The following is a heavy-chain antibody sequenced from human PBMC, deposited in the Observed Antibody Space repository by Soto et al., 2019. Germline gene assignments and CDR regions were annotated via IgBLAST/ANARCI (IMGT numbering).Heavy chain of an antibody. Sequence: SVMVSCKASGGTFSSYAISWVRQAHGQGLEWMGGIIPIFGTANYAQKFQGRVTITADESTSTAYMELSSLRSEDTAVYYCAARQGITGTTKLYYYYGMDVWGQGTTVTVSS. D-gene: IGHD1-7*01. CDR1: GGTFSSYA. CDR3: AARQGITGTTKLYYYYGMDV. J-gene: IGHJ6*02. CDR2: IIPIFGTA. V-gene: IGHV1-69*13.